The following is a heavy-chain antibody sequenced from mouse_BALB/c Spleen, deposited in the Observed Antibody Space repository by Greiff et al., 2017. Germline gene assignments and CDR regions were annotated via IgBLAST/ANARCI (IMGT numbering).Heavy chain of an antibody. D-gene: IGHD2-3*01. Sequence: DVKLVESGGGLVQPGGSLKLSCAASGFTFSSYTMSWVRQTPEKRLEWVAYISNGGGSTYYPDTVKGRFTISRDNAKNTLYLQMSSLKSEDTAMYYCARQGIYDGYVTYWGQGTLVTVSA. CDR3: ARQGIYDGYVTY. CDR1: GFTFSSYT. CDR2: ISNGGGST. J-gene: IGHJ3*01. V-gene: IGHV5-12-2*01.